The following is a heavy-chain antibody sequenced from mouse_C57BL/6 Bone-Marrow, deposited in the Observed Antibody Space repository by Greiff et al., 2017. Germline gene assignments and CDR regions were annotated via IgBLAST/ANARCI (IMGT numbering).Heavy chain of an antibody. J-gene: IGHJ4*01. CDR2: IWWDDDK. V-gene: IGHV8-8*01. CDR3: ARIGYYGRDYARYY. D-gene: IGHD1-1*01. Sequence: QVTLKVCGPGILQPSQTLSLSCSFSGFSLSTFGMGVGWLRPPSGKGLVWLVHIWWDDDKYYNPAQKSRLTISKDTSKNQLFLKIVNVDTADPATYYCARIGYYGRDYARYYWGQGTAVTVSS. CDR1: GFSLSTFGMG.